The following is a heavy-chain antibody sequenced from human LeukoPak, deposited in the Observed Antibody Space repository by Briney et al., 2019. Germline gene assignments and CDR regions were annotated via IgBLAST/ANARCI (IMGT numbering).Heavy chain of an antibody. CDR2: IYYSGSA. J-gene: IGHJ4*02. CDR1: GGSISSYY. D-gene: IGHD6-19*01. V-gene: IGHV4-59*01. CDR3: ARGTGWYYFDY. Sequence: SETLSLTCTVSGGSISSYYWSWIRQPPGKGLEWIGYIYYSGSANYNPSLKSRVTISVDTSKNQFSLKLSSVTAADTAVYYCARGTGWYYFDYWGQGTLVTVSS.